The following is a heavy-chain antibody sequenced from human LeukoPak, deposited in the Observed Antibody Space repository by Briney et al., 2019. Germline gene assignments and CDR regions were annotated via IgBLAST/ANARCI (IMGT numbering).Heavy chain of an antibody. V-gene: IGHV4-59*01. CDR1: GGSISSYY. J-gene: IGHJ4*02. D-gene: IGHD3-3*01. Sequence: SETLSLTCTVSGGSISSYYWSWIRQPPRKGLEWIGYIYYTGSTNYNPSLKSRVAISVDTSKNQFSLKLSSVTAADTAVYYCASWSGCYRRHDYWGQGALGTVSS. CDR2: IYYTGST. CDR3: ASWSGCYRRHDY.